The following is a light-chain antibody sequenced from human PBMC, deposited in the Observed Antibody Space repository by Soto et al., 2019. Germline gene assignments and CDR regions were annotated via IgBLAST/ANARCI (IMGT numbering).Light chain of an antibody. V-gene: IGKV1-39*01. CDR3: QQSYSTPWT. Sequence: DIQMTQSPSSLSASVGDIVTITCRASRSISSYLNWYQQKPGKAPKLLIYAASSLQSGVPSRFSGSGSGTDFTLTISSLQPEDFATYYCQQSYSTPWTFGQGTKVEIK. CDR2: AAS. J-gene: IGKJ1*01. CDR1: RSISSY.